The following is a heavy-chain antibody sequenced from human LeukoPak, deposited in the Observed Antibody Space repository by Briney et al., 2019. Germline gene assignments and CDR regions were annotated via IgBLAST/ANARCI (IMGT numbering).Heavy chain of an antibody. CDR3: ARTLCSGGSCYCDY. Sequence: SETLSPTCTVSGGSISSYYWSWIRQPAGKGLEWIGRICTSGSTNYNPSLRSRVTMSVDTSKNQFSLRLRSVTAADTALYYCARTLCSGGSCYCDYWGQGTLVTVSS. J-gene: IGHJ4*02. D-gene: IGHD2-15*01. V-gene: IGHV4-4*07. CDR1: GGSISSYY. CDR2: ICTSGST.